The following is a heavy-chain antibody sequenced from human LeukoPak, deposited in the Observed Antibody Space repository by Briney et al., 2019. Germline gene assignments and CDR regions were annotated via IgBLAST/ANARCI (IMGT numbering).Heavy chain of an antibody. CDR2: ITAYNDNT. CDR1: GYTFTSYG. V-gene: IGHV1-18*01. J-gene: IGHJ4*02. Sequence: GASVKVSCKTSGYTFTSYGVTWVRQAPGQGLEWMGWITAYNDNTNYAQKFQGRVTMTTDTSTSAAYMELRSLRSDDTAVYYCARVGGGNYYFDFDFWGQGTLVTVST. D-gene: IGHD1-26*01. CDR3: ARVGGGNYYFDFDF.